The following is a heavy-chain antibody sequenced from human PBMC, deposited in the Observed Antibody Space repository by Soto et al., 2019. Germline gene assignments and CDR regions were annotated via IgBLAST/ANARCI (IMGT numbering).Heavy chain of an antibody. CDR1: GYTLTELS. CDR2: FDPEDGET. D-gene: IGHD3-22*01. CDR3: ACGSGYYIDAFDI. J-gene: IGHJ3*02. V-gene: IGHV1-24*01. Sequence: ASVKVSCKVSGYTLTELSMRWVRQAPGKGLEWMGGFDPEDGETIYAQKFQGRVTMTEDTSTDTAYMELSSLRSEDTAVYYCACGSGYYIDAFDIWGQGTMVTVSS.